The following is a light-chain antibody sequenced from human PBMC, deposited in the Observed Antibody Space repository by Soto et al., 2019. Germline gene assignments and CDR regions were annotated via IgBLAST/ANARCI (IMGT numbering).Light chain of an antibody. J-gene: IGKJ5*01. Sequence: EIVMTQSPATLSVSPGERVTLSCRASQSVRRNLAWYQQNPGQAPRLLIYGASTRATDIPARFSGSGSGTEFTLPISSLQSEDVAVYYCQQYDTWLSITFGQGTRLDIK. CDR3: QQYDTWLSIT. CDR2: GAS. V-gene: IGKV3-15*01. CDR1: QSVRRN.